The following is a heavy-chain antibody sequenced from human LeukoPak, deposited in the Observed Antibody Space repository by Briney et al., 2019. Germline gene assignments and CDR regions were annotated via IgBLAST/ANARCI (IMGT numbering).Heavy chain of an antibody. D-gene: IGHD5-12*01. CDR1: GFTLGSYS. CDR2: INTDGVT. Sequence: GGSLRLSCEASGFTLGSYSMNWVRPAPGQGLEWVSVINTDGVTPYADSVKGRFTISRDNSKNTLYLQMNSLRAEDTAVYYCARVGTYTGYEIDYWGQGTLVTVSS. V-gene: IGHV3-53*01. CDR3: ARVGTYTGYEIDY. J-gene: IGHJ4*02.